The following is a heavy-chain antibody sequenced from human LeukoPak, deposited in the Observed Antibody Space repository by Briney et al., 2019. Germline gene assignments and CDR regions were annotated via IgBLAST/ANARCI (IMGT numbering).Heavy chain of an antibody. CDR2: IYYSGST. J-gene: IGHJ4*02. D-gene: IGHD1-26*01. CDR1: GGSISSYY. V-gene: IGHV4-59*01. Sequence: SETLSLTCTVSGGSISSYYWSWIRQPPGKGLEWIGYIYYSGSTNYNPSLKSRVTISVDTSKNQFSLKLSSVTAADTAVYYCARGRGAANYYFDYRGQGTLVTVSS. CDR3: ARGRGAANYYFDY.